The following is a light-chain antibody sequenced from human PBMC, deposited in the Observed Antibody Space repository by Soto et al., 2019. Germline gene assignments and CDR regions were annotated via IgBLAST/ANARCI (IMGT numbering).Light chain of an antibody. Sequence: ANQMNQSPASLSASVGDRVTITCRASQGIRNDLGWYQQEPGKAPKLLIYAASSLESGVPSRFSGSGSGTDFTLTISSLQPEDFATYYCRQDYNYPRTFGQGTKVDIK. CDR3: RQDYNYPRT. CDR2: AAS. CDR1: QGIRND. V-gene: IGKV1-6*01. J-gene: IGKJ1*01.